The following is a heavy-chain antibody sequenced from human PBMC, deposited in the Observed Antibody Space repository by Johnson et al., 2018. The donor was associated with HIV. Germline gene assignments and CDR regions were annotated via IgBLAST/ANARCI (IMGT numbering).Heavy chain of an antibody. J-gene: IGHJ3*02. CDR2: ISYDGSNK. CDR1: GFTFSDYA. CDR3: AKEYSSPYGDYDGDAFDI. Sequence: QVQLVESGGGVVQPGGSLRLSCAASGFTFSDYAMHWVRQAPGKGLEWVAVISYDGSNKYYPDSVKGRFTISRDNFKNTLYLQMDSLRAEDTAVYYCAKEYSSPYGDYDGDAFDIWGQGTMVTVSS. V-gene: IGHV3-30-3*01. D-gene: IGHD4-17*01.